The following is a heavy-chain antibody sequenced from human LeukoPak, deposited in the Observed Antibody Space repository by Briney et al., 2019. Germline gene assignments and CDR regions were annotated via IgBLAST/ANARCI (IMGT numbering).Heavy chain of an antibody. CDR2: ISYDGSNK. Sequence: GGSLRLSCVGSGFTFSRYWLNWVRQAPGKGLEWVAVISYDGSNKYYADSVKGRFTISRDNSKNTLYLQMNSLRAEGTAVYYCAKGSNLGRWLDAFDIWGQGTMVTVSS. D-gene: IGHD5-24*01. V-gene: IGHV3-30*18. CDR3: AKGSNLGRWLDAFDI. J-gene: IGHJ3*02. CDR1: GFTFSRYW.